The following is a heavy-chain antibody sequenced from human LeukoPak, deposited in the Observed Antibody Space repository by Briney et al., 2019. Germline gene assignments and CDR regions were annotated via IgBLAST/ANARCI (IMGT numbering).Heavy chain of an antibody. V-gene: IGHV1-2*06. D-gene: IGHD3/OR15-3a*01. J-gene: IGHJ5*02. CDR2: INPNSGGT. Sequence: ASVKVSCKASGYTFTGYYIHWLRQAPGQGLEWMGRINPNSGGTNYAQTFQGRVTMTRDTSISTAYRALSRLKSDDTAGYYCASVGVDLWFDPWGQGTLVTVSS. CDR1: GYTFTGYY. CDR3: ASVGVDLWFDP.